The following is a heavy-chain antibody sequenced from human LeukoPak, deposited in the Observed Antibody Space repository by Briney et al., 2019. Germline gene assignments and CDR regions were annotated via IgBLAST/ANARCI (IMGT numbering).Heavy chain of an antibody. J-gene: IGHJ4*02. V-gene: IGHV3-49*04. CDR1: GFTFGDYA. Sequence: GGSLRLSCTASGFTFGDYAMSWVRQAPGKGLEWVGFIRSKAYGGTTEYAASVKGRFTISRDDSKSIAYLQMNSLKTEDTAVYYCTRSDTIFGVYYFDYWGQGTLVTVSS. CDR3: TRSDTIFGVYYFDY. CDR2: IRSKAYGGTT. D-gene: IGHD3-3*01.